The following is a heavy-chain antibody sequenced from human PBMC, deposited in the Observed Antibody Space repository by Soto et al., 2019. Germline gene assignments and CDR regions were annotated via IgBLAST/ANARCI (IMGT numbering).Heavy chain of an antibody. Sequence: LRLACAASGFAFRSYTMDWVRQAPGKGLEWVSSISSSSSDIYYADSVKGRFTVSRDNAKNSLYLQMNGLRAEDTAVYYCASLVAAPCSFSSYSYGMDVWCPGPTVTVSS. V-gene: IGHV3-21*01. D-gene: IGHD6-6*01. CDR1: GFAFRSYT. CDR2: ISSSSSDI. CDR3: ASLVAAPCSFSSYSYGMDV. J-gene: IGHJ6*02.